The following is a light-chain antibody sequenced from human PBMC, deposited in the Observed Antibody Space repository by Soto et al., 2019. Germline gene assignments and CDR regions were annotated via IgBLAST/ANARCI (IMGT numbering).Light chain of an antibody. CDR3: SSHTTYSTRI. Sequence: QSVLTQPASVSGSPGQSIAISCTGTSSDIGSYNYVSWYQQHPGKAPKLIIHEVSNRPSGISDHFSGSKSGNTASLTTSGLQADDEADYYCSSHTTYSTRIFGTGTKVTVL. CDR1: SSDIGSYNY. CDR2: EVS. J-gene: IGLJ1*01. V-gene: IGLV2-14*01.